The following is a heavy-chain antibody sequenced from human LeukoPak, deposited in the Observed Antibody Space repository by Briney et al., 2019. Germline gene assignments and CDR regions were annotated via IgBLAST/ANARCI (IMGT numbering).Heavy chain of an antibody. CDR1: GGSFSGYY. CDR3: ASGHKPVSGAEHKPVTMIVVVSGWFDP. J-gene: IGHJ5*02. Sequence: PSETLSLTCAVYGGSFSGYYWSWIRQPPGKGLEWIGEINHSGSTNYNPSLKSRVTISVDTSKNQFPLKLSSVTAADTAVYYCASGHKPVSGAEHKPVTMIVVVSGWFDPWGQGTLVTVSS. CDR2: INHSGST. D-gene: IGHD3-22*01. V-gene: IGHV4-34*01.